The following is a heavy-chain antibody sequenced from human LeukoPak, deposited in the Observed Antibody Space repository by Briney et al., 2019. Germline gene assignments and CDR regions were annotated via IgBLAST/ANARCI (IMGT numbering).Heavy chain of an antibody. D-gene: IGHD3/OR15-3a*01. CDR1: GFTFRTSW. Sequence: GGSLRLSCGASGFTFRTSWMNWVRQAPGKGLEWVASINPDGSEKYSVDSVKGRFTISRDNAKNSLYLQMNSLRAEDTAVYYCTRGDGDWPSPFDPWGQGTLVTVSS. CDR2: INPDGSEK. CDR3: TRGDGDWPSPFDP. V-gene: IGHV3-7*01. J-gene: IGHJ5*02.